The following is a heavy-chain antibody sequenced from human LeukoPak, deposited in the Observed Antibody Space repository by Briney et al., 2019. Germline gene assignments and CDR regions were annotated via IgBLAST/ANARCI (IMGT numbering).Heavy chain of an antibody. Sequence: GASVKVSCKASGYTFTRYYMHWVRQAPGQGLEWMGIINPSDGSTSYAQKFQGRVTMTRDTPTSTVYMELSSLRSEDTAVYYCAREGGGGYPFDYWGQGTLVTVSS. CDR3: AREGGGGYPFDY. V-gene: IGHV1-46*01. CDR1: GYTFTRYY. D-gene: IGHD3-22*01. J-gene: IGHJ4*02. CDR2: INPSDGST.